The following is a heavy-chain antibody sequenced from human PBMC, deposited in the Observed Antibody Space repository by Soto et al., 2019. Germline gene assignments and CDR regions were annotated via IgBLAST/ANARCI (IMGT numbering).Heavy chain of an antibody. Sequence: EVQLLESGGGLVQPGGYLRLSCAASGFTFSSYAMSWVRQAPGKGLEWVSAISGSGGSTYYADSVKGRFTISRDNSKNTLYLQMNSLRAEDTAVYYCAKGGRVVPENFDYWGQGTLVTVSS. V-gene: IGHV3-23*01. CDR3: AKGGRVVPENFDY. J-gene: IGHJ4*02. D-gene: IGHD3-10*01. CDR1: GFTFSSYA. CDR2: ISGSGGST.